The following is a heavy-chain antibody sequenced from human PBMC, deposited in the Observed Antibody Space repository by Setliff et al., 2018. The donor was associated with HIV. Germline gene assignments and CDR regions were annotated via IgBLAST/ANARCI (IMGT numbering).Heavy chain of an antibody. V-gene: IGHV1-46*03. Sequence: ASVKVSCKASGYTFTSYYMHWVRQAPGQVLEWMGIINPSGDSTSYARKFQGRVTMTRDTSTSTVDMELSSLRSEDTAVYYCARALLSGWYHYYYYMDVWGKGTTVTVSS. J-gene: IGHJ6*03. CDR3: ARALLSGWYHYYYYMDV. CDR1: GYTFTSYY. CDR2: INPSGDST. D-gene: IGHD6-19*01.